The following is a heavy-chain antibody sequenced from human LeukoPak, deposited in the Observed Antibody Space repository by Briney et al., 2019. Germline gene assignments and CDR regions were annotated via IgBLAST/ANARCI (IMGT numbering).Heavy chain of an antibody. D-gene: IGHD1-26*01. V-gene: IGHV4-34*01. J-gene: IGHJ5*02. CDR2: INHSGST. Sequence: SETLSLTCAVYGGSFSGYYWSWIRQPPGKGLEWIGEINHSGSTNYNPSLKSRVTISVDTSKNQFSLKLSSVTAADTAVNYCAVPYSGSYGWFDPWGQGTLVTVSS. CDR1: GGSFSGYY. CDR3: AVPYSGSYGWFDP.